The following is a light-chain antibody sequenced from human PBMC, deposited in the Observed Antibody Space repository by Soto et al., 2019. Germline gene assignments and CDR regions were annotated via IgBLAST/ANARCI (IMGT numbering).Light chain of an antibody. CDR1: QSVNNY. Sequence: EIVLTQSPATLSLSPGERATLSCRASQSVNNYLAWYQQRPGQAPRLLIYDVSNRATGIPARFSVSGSGTDFTLTISSLENEDSAVYFCQQRRNWPWLTFGGGTRVEIK. CDR3: QQRRNWPWLT. V-gene: IGKV3-11*01. J-gene: IGKJ4*01. CDR2: DVS.